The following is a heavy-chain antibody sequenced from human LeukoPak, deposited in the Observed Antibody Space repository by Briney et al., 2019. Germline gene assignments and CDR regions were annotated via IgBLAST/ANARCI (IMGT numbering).Heavy chain of an antibody. J-gene: IGHJ6*03. CDR2: IYYSGST. Sequence: SETLSLTCTVSGGSISSHYWSWIRQPPGKGLEWIGYIYYSGSTNYNPSLKSRVTISVDTSKNQFSLKLSSVTAANTAVYYCASMTPHYYYYYYMDVWGKGTTVTVSS. CDR1: GGSISSHY. V-gene: IGHV4-59*11. CDR3: ASMTPHYYYYYYMDV.